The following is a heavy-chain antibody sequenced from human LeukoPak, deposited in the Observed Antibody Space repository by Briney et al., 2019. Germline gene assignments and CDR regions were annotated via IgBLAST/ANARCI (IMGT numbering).Heavy chain of an antibody. CDR2: VNSDGTGS. J-gene: IGHJ6*03. D-gene: IGHD5-12*01. Sequence: GGSLRLSCAASGFTFSSYWMHWVRQAPGKGLVWVSRVNSDGTGSTYADSVEGRFTISRDNAKNTVYLQMHSLRAEDTAIYYCIRTLIVATSPYMDVWGKGTTVTVSS. V-gene: IGHV3-74*01. CDR3: IRTLIVATSPYMDV. CDR1: GFTFSSYW.